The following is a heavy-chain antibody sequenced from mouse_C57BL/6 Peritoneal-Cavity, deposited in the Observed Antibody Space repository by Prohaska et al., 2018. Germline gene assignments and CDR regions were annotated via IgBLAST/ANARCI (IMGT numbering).Heavy chain of an antibody. CDR1: GYTFTSYW. CDR3: ARRDYGSSPAWFAY. J-gene: IGHJ3*01. Sequence: GAELVKPGSSVKLSCKASGYTFTSYWMHWVKQRPGQGLQWIGMIHPNSGSTNYNEKFKSKATLTVEKSSSTAYMQLSSLTSEDSAVYYCARRDYGSSPAWFAYWGQGTLVTVSA. D-gene: IGHD1-1*01. V-gene: IGHV1-64*01. CDR2: IHPNSGST.